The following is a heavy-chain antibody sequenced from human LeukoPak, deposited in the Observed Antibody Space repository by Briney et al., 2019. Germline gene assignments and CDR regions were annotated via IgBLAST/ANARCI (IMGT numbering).Heavy chain of an antibody. CDR3: PSSFYYDSRDY. J-gene: IGHJ4*02. CDR2: ITPSGST. CDR1: GGSFSGYF. D-gene: IGHD3-22*01. Sequence: PSETLSLTCVVYGGSFSGYFWSWIRQPPGKGLEWIGEITPSGSTNYSPSLKSRVSISIDTSKKKLSLRLTSVTAADSVVYYCPSSFYYDSRDYWGQGTLVTVSS. V-gene: IGHV4-34*01.